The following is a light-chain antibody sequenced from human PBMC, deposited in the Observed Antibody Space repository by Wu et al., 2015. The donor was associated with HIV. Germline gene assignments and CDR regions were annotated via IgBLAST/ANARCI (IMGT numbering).Light chain of an antibody. Sequence: ETVLTQSPGTLSLSPGERATLSCRASQSVSINYLAWYQQKPGQAPRLLIYGASIRATGIPDRFSGSGSGTEFTLTISSMQSEDFAVYYCQQYGRSPGTFGGGTTVEXK. J-gene: IGKJ4*01. CDR2: GAS. CDR1: QSVSINY. CDR3: QQYGRSPGT. V-gene: IGKV3-20*01.